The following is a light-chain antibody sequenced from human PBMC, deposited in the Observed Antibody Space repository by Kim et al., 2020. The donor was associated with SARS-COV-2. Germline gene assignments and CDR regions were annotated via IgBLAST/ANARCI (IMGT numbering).Light chain of an antibody. CDR3: SSYGGRNNLL. J-gene: IGLJ2*01. Sequence: GRSVTISCTGTSSDVGTYNYVSWYQQHPGKAPKLMIFEVTKRPSGVPDRFSGSRSGNTASLTVSGLQADDEADYYCSSYGGRNNLLFGGGTQLTVL. CDR1: SSDVGTYNY. CDR2: EVT. V-gene: IGLV2-8*01.